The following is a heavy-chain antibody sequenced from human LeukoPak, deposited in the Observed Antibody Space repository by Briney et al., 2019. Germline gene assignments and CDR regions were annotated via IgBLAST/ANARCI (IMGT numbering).Heavy chain of an antibody. Sequence: SSQTLSLTCTVSGGSISSGGYYWSWIRQHPGKGLEWIGHIYYSGSTYYNPSLKSRVTISVDTSKNQFSLKLSSVTAADTAVYYCARFNDSSGYYSLDYWGQGTLVTVSS. CDR1: GGSISSGGYY. CDR3: ARFNDSSGYYSLDY. CDR2: IYYSGST. V-gene: IGHV4-31*03. J-gene: IGHJ4*02. D-gene: IGHD3-22*01.